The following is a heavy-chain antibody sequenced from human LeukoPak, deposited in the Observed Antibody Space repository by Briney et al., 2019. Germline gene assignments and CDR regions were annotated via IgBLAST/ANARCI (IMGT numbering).Heavy chain of an antibody. V-gene: IGHV3-7*01. CDR3: AKAPAAGPGPYWYYYYYGMDV. CDR1: RFTFSYYW. D-gene: IGHD6-13*01. J-gene: IGHJ6*02. Sequence: GGSLRLSCAASRFTFSYYWMSWVRQAPGKGLEWVANIKQDGSEKYYVDSVKGRFTISRDNAKNSLYLQMNSLRAEDTAVYYCAKAPAAGPGPYWYYYYYGMDVWGQGTTVTVSS. CDR2: IKQDGSEK.